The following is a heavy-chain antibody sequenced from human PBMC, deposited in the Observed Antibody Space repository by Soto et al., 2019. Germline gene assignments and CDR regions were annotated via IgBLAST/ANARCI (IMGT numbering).Heavy chain of an antibody. Sequence: GGSLRLSCAASGFTFSGSAMHWVRQASGKGLEWVGRIRSKANSYATAYAASVKGRFTISRDDSKNTAYLQMNSLKTEDPAVYYCTRRNDRWFRELLRDYWGQGTLDTVSS. J-gene: IGHJ4*02. D-gene: IGHD3-10*01. V-gene: IGHV3-73*01. CDR3: TRRNDRWFRELLRDY. CDR1: GFTFSGSA. CDR2: IRSKANSYAT.